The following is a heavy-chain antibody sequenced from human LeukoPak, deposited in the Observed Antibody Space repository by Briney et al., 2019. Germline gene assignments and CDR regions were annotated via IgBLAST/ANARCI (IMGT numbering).Heavy chain of an antibody. CDR3: PRDRGGRTGLDD. J-gene: IGHJ4*02. CDR2: IKEDGSEK. D-gene: IGHD2-15*01. Sequence: PGGSLRLSCAASGITFSRSWMSWVRQAPGKGLEWVAFIKEDGSEKYYVDSVKGRFTISRDNAENSLYLQMNSLRAEDTAVYYCPRDRGGRTGLDDWGQGTLVTVSS. CDR1: GITFSRSW. V-gene: IGHV3-7*04.